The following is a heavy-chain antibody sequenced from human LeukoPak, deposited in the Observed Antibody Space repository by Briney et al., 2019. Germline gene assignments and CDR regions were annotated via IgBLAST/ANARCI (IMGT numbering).Heavy chain of an antibody. CDR2: IYTSGST. J-gene: IGHJ6*03. Sequence: SETLSLTCTVSGGSISSYYWSWIRQPAGKGLEWIGRIYTSGSTNYNPSLKSRVTMSVDTSKNQFSLKLSSVTAADTAVYYCARDRYQLPAYYYYYYMDVWGKGTTVTISS. V-gene: IGHV4-4*07. CDR1: GGSISSYY. D-gene: IGHD2-2*01. CDR3: ARDRYQLPAYYYYYYMDV.